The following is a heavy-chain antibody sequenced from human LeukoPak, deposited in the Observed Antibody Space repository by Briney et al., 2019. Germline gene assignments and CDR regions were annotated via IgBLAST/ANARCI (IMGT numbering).Heavy chain of an antibody. Sequence: GGSLRLSCAASGFTFSSYWMSWVRQAPGKGLEWVANIKQDGSEKYYVDSVKGRFTISRDNAKNSLYLQMSSLRAEDTAIYYCAKAKGYDYYYMDVWGKGTTVTVSS. CDR3: AKAKGYDYYYMDV. D-gene: IGHD2-2*01. CDR2: IKQDGSEK. CDR1: GFTFSSYW. J-gene: IGHJ6*03. V-gene: IGHV3-7*03.